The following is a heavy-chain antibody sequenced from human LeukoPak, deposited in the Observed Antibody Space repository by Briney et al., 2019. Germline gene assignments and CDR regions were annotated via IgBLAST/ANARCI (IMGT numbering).Heavy chain of an antibody. V-gene: IGHV1-69*13. Sequence: SVKVSCKASGGTFSSYAISWVRQAPGQGLEWMGGIIPIFGTANYAQKFQGRVTITADESTSTAYMELSGLRSEDTAVYYCARGPITTRSHFDYWGQGTLVTVSS. D-gene: IGHD3-22*01. CDR3: ARGPITTRSHFDY. CDR2: IIPIFGTA. CDR1: GGTFSSYA. J-gene: IGHJ4*02.